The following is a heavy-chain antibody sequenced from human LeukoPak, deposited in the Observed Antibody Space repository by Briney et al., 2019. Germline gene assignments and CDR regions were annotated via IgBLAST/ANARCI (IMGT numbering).Heavy chain of an antibody. D-gene: IGHD6-19*01. CDR2: MNPNSGNT. V-gene: IGHV1-8*01. CDR3: ASPVASDAFDI. CDR1: GNTLSSYD. J-gene: IGHJ3*02. Sequence: GASMKVSCKASGNTLSSYDINWVRQATGQGLEWMGWMNPNSGNTGYAQKFQGRVTMTRNTSISTAYLELSGLRSEDTAVYYCASPVASDAFDIWGQGTMVTVSS.